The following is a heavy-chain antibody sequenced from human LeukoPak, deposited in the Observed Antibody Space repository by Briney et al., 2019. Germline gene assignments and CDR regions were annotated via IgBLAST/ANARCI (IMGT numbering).Heavy chain of an antibody. J-gene: IGHJ4*02. CDR2: INHSGST. CDR1: GGSFSGYY. D-gene: IGHD1-1*01. CDR3: ASLGTTGTTFDY. Sequence: PSETLSLTCAVYGGSFSGYYWSWIRQPPEKGLEWIGEINHSGSTNYNPSVKSRVTISVDTSKNQFSLKLSSVTAADTAVYYCASLGTTGTTFDYWGQGTLVTVSS. V-gene: IGHV4-34*01.